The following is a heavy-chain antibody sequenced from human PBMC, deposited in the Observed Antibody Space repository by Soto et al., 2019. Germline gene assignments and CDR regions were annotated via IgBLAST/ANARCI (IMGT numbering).Heavy chain of an antibody. CDR2: IYYSGST. CDR3: ARTPFYDSSGYYRNYYYYGMDV. CDR1: GGSISCGGYY. D-gene: IGHD3-22*01. Sequence: SETLSLTCTVSGGSISCGGYYWSWIRQHPGKGLEWIGYIYYSGSTYYNPSLKSRVTISVDTSKNQFSLKLSSVTAADTAVYYCARTPFYDSSGYYRNYYYYGMDVWGQGTTVTVSS. J-gene: IGHJ6*02. V-gene: IGHV4-31*03.